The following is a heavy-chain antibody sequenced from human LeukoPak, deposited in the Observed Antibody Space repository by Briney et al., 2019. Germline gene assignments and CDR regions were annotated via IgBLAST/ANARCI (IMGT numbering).Heavy chain of an antibody. CDR2: ISGSGGST. CDR3: AKQMSTVTFTPFDY. CDR1: GFTFSSYA. J-gene: IGHJ4*02. V-gene: IGHV3-23*01. Sequence: GGSLRLSCAASGFTFSSYAMSWVRQAPGKGLEWVSVISGSGGSTYYADSVKGRFTISRDNSKNTLYLQMSSLRAEDTAVYYCAKQMSTVTFTPFDYWGQGTLVTVSS. D-gene: IGHD3-16*01.